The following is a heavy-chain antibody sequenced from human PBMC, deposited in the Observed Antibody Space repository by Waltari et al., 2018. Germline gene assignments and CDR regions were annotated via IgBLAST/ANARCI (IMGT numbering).Heavy chain of an antibody. CDR1: GYTFTSYA. V-gene: IGHV7-4-1*02. CDR3: AREYRVVVVPAASEVGHGWFDP. D-gene: IGHD2-2*01. J-gene: IGHJ5*02. Sequence: QVQLVQSGSGLKKPGASVKVSCKASGYTFTSYAMNWVRQAPGQGLEWMGWINTNTGNPTYAQGVTGRFVFSLDTSVSTAYLQLSSLKAEDTAVYYRAREYRVVVVPAASEVGHGWFDPWGQGTLATVSS. CDR2: INTNTGNP.